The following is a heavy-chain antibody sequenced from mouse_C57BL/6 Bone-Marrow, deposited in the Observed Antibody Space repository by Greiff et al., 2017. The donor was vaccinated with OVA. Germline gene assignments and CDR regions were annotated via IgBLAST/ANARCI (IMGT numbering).Heavy chain of an antibody. Sequence: QVQLQQSGAELVRPGASVKLSCKASGYTFTDYYINWVKQRPGQGLEWIARIYPGSGNTYYNEKVKGQATLTAEKSSSTAYMQLSSLTSEDSAVYFGARRWYYYGSRAMDYWGQGTSVTVSS. CDR1: GYTFTDYY. D-gene: IGHD1-1*01. CDR3: ARRWYYYGSRAMDY. V-gene: IGHV1-76*01. J-gene: IGHJ4*01. CDR2: IYPGSGNT.